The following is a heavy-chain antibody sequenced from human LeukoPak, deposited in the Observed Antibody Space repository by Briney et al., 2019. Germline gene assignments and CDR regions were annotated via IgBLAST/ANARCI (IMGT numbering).Heavy chain of an antibody. CDR3: ARGMVIAAAGDAFDI. V-gene: IGHV3-23*01. D-gene: IGHD6-13*01. CDR2: VSGNGRTT. J-gene: IGHJ3*02. Sequence: GGSLRLSCAASGFTFTNYAMNWVRQAPGKGLEWVSAVSGNGRTTYYADSVKGRFTISRDNSKNTLYLQMNSLRAEDTAVYYCARGMVIAAAGDAFDIWGQGTMVTVSS. CDR1: GFTFTNYA.